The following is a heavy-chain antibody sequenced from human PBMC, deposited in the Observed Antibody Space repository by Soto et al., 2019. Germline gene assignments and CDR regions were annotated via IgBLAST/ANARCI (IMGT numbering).Heavy chain of an antibody. Sequence: GGSLRLSCAASGFTVSSNYMSWVRQAPGKGLEWVSVIYSGGSTYYADSVKGRFTISRDNSKNTLYLQMNSLRAEDTAVYYCARGYYDYGDYDDYYYYGMDVWGQGTTVTVSS. V-gene: IGHV3-53*01. CDR1: GFTVSSNY. D-gene: IGHD4-17*01. J-gene: IGHJ6*02. CDR2: IYSGGST. CDR3: ARGYYDYGDYDDYYYYGMDV.